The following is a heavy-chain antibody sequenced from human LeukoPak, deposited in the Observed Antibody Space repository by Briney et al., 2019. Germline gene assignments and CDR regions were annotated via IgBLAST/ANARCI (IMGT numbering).Heavy chain of an antibody. CDR2: INSDGSST. V-gene: IGHV3-74*01. CDR1: GFTFSSYW. CDR3: AREPKHDILTGYPTYYGMDV. D-gene: IGHD3-9*01. J-gene: IGHJ6*02. Sequence: PGGSLRLSCAASGFTFSSYWMHWVRQAPGKGLVWVSRINSDGSSTSYADSVKGRFTISRDNAKNTLYLQMNSLRAEDTAVYYCAREPKHDILTGYPTYYGMDVWGQGTTVTVSS.